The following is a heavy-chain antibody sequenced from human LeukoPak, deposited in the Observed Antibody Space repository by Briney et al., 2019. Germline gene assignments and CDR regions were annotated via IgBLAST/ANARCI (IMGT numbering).Heavy chain of an antibody. CDR2: IHSDGST. Sequence: PGGSLRLSCAVSGFTVSTNYMTWVRQAPGKGPEWVSVIHSDGSTYYADSVKGRFSISRDNSKNTLYLQMNSLRGEDTAVYYCARGGGNYHPEDYWGQGTLVTVSS. CDR1: GFTVSTNY. D-gene: IGHD1-26*01. CDR3: ARGGGNYHPEDY. J-gene: IGHJ4*02. V-gene: IGHV3-66*01.